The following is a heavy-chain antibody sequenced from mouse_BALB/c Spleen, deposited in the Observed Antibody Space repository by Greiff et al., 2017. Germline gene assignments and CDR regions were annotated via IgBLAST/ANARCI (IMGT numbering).Heavy chain of an antibody. V-gene: IGHV1-77*01. CDR3: ARWDSLRAMDY. D-gene: IGHD4-1*01. CDR2: IYPGSGNT. CDR1: GYTFTDYY. Sequence: QVQLQQSGAELARPGASVKLSCKASGYTFTDYYINWVKQRTGQGLEWIGEIYPGSGNTYYNEKFKGKATLTADKSSSTAYMQLSSLTSEDSAVYFCARWDSLRAMDYWGQGTSVTVSS. J-gene: IGHJ4*01.